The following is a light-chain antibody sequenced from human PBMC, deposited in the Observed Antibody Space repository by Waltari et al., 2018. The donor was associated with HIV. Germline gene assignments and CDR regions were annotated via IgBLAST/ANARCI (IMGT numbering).Light chain of an antibody. CDR2: SNN. J-gene: IGLJ3*02. CDR3: AARDDSLNVWV. V-gene: IGLV1-44*01. CDR1: PSTVGTNP. Sequence: QSFLPQPPSASGTPGRRVVISCSANPSTVGTNPVNWYRQVPGTAPKLLMFSNNQRPSGVTDRFSGSKSGTSASLAIKGLQSEDEADYYCAARDDSLNVWVFGGGTKLTVL.